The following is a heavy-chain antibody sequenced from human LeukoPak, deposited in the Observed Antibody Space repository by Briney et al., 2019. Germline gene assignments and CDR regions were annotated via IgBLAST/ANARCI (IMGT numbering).Heavy chain of an antibody. CDR2: INPNSGGT. CDR1: GYTFTGYY. Sequence: ASVKVSCRASGYTFTGYYMHWVRQAPGQGLEWMGWINPNSGGTNYAQKFQGRVTMTRDTSISTAYMGLSRLRSDDTAVYYCARERVVLQRLIHIAVASYGMDVWGQGTTVTVSS. D-gene: IGHD6-19*01. CDR3: ARERVVLQRLIHIAVASYGMDV. J-gene: IGHJ6*02. V-gene: IGHV1-2*02.